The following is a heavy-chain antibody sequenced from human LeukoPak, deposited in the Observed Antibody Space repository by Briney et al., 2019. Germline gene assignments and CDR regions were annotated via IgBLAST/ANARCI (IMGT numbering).Heavy chain of an antibody. D-gene: IGHD6-13*01. CDR1: GFTFSSYS. CDR2: ISSSSSYI. Sequence: TGGSLRLSCAASGFTFSSYSMNWVRQAPGKGLEWVSSISSSSSYIYYADSVKGRFTISRDNAKNSLYLQMNSLKAEDTAVYYWEKDGPTRAAAVTTPNNSHHGGRAPVATFSS. J-gene: IGHJ1*01. V-gene: IGHV3-21*01. CDR3: EKDGPTRAAAVTTPNNSHH.